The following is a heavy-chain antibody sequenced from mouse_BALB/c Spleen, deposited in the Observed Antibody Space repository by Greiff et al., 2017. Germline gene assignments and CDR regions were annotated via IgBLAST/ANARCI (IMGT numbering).Heavy chain of an antibody. V-gene: IGHV2-9*02. J-gene: IGHJ4*01. CDR1: GFSLTSYG. Sequence: QVQLQQSGPGLVAPSQSLSITCTVSGFSLTSYGVHWVRQPPGKGLEWLGVIWAGGSTNYNSAPMSRLSISKDNSKSQVFLKMNSLQTDDTAMYYCARDLGLTHYYAMDYWGQGTSVTVSS. CDR3: ARDLGLTHYYAMDY. D-gene: IGHD2-2*01. CDR2: IWAGGST.